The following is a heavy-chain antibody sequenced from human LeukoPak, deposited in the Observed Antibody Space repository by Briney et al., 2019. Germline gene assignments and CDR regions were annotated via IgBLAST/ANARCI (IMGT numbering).Heavy chain of an antibody. CDR3: ARVGWELLNLHFDP. Sequence: GRSLRLSCAASGFTFSSYAMHWVRQAPGKGPEWVASIKKDGSQKYYVDSVKGRFTISRDNAQNSLYLQMSSLRVEDTAIYSCARVGWELLNLHFDPWGQGTLVTVSS. CDR1: GFTFSSYA. D-gene: IGHD1-26*01. CDR2: IKKDGSQK. J-gene: IGHJ5*02. V-gene: IGHV3-7*03.